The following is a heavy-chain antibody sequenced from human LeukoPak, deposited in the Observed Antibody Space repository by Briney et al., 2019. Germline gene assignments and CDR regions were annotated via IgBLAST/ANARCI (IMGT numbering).Heavy chain of an antibody. J-gene: IGHJ4*02. CDR3: ASFLGYSYGWDY. D-gene: IGHD5-18*01. V-gene: IGHV1-2*02. Sequence: ASVKVSCKASGYTFTGYYMHWVRQAPGQGLEWMGWINPNSGGTNYAQKFQGRVTMTRDTSISTAYMELSRLRSDDTGVYYCASFLGYSYGWDYWSQGTLVTVSS. CDR2: INPNSGGT. CDR1: GYTFTGYY.